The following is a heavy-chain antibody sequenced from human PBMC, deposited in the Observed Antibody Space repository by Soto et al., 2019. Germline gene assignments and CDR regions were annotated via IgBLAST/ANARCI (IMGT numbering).Heavy chain of an antibody. CDR2: INPSGGST. V-gene: IGHV1-46*01. Sequence: QVQLVQSGAEVKKPGASVKVSCKASGYAFTSYYMHWVRQAPGQGLEWMGIINPSGGSTSYAQKFQGRVTMTRDTSTSTVYMELSSLRSEDTAVYYCARSLEVATKDYWGQGTLVTVSS. CDR1: GYAFTSYY. CDR3: ARSLEVATKDY. J-gene: IGHJ4*02. D-gene: IGHD5-12*01.